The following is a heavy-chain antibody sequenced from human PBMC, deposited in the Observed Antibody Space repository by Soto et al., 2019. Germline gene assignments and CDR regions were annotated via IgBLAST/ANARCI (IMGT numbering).Heavy chain of an antibody. CDR2: IIPILGIA. CDR3: AREEYYYGSGAFFDS. V-gene: IGHV1-69*08. J-gene: IGHJ4*02. D-gene: IGHD3-10*01. Sequence: QVQLVQSGAEVTKPGSSVKVSCKASGGTFSSYTISWVRQAPGQGLEWMGRIIPILGIANYAQKFQGRVTITADKSTSRSYIALSSLRSEDTAVYYCAREEYYYGSGAFFDSWGQGTLVTVSS. CDR1: GGTFSSYT.